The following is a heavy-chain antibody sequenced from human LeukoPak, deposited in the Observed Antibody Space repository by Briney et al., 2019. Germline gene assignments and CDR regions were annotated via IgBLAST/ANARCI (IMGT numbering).Heavy chain of an antibody. CDR3: TTGGIVVVPAADY. CDR2: IKSKTDGGTI. CDR1: GFTFSNAW. J-gene: IGHJ4*02. Sequence: PGGSLRLSCVASGFTFSNAWMSWVRQGPGKGLEWAGRIKSKTDGGTIDYAAPVKGRFTISRDDSKNTLYLQMNSLKTEDTAVYYCTTGGIVVVPAADYWGQGTLVTVSS. V-gene: IGHV3-15*01. D-gene: IGHD2-2*01.